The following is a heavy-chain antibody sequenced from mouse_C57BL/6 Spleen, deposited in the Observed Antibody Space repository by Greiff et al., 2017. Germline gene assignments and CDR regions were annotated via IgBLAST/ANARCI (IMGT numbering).Heavy chain of an antibody. Sequence: VQLQQSGAELVRPGASVKLSCTASGFNFNDYYMHWVKQRPEQGLEWIGRIDPEDGDTEYDPKFQGKATMTADTSSNTAYLQLSSLTSEDTAVYYCTTAYDEVYYFDDWGQGTTLTVSS. CDR1: GFNFNDYY. CDR2: IDPEDGDT. CDR3: TTAYDEVYYFDD. D-gene: IGHD2-12*01. J-gene: IGHJ2*01. V-gene: IGHV14-1*01.